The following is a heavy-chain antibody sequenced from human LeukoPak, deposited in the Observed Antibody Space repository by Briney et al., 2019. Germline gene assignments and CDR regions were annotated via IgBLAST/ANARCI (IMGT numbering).Heavy chain of an antibody. V-gene: IGHV4-61*02. CDR1: GDSINSGSSY. Sequence: SETLSLTCTVSGDSINSGSSYWTWLRQSAGKGLEYIGRINADGRTTYNPPLEGRATISLDTPKNRFSLNLNSVTAADTAVYYCAKGTGDIAIWGQGTLVTVSS. J-gene: IGHJ4*02. D-gene: IGHD7-27*01. CDR3: AKGTGDIAI. CDR2: INADGRT.